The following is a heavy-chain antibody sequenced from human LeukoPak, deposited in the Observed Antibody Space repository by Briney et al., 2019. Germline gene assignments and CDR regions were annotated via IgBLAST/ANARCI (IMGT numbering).Heavy chain of an antibody. CDR1: GGSISSSSYY. V-gene: IGHV4-39*01. D-gene: IGHD6-13*01. J-gene: IGHJ4*02. CDR2: IYYSGST. Sequence: SETLSLTCTVSGGSISSSSYYWGWIRQPPGKGLEWIGSIYYSGSTYYNPSLKSRVTISVDTSKNQFSLKLSSVTAADTAVYYCARKGLLQQLVGYFDYWGQGTLVIVPP. CDR3: ARKGLLQQLVGYFDY.